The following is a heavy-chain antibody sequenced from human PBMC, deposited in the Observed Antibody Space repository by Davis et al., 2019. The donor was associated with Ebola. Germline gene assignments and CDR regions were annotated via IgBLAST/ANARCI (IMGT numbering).Heavy chain of an antibody. CDR1: GGSFSTYY. J-gene: IGHJ6*04. D-gene: IGHD4-17*01. Sequence: MPSETLSLTCAIYGGSFSTYYWSWIRQPPGKGLEWIGSIYHSGSTYYNPSLKSRVTISVDTSKNQFSLKLSSVTAADTAVYYCARGRPSTVTTDYYAMDIWGKGTTVTVSS. CDR3: ARGRPSTVTTDYYAMDI. CDR2: IYHSGST. V-gene: IGHV4-34*01.